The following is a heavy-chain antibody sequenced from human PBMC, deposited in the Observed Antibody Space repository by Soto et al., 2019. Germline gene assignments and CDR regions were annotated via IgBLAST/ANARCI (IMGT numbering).Heavy chain of an antibody. Sequence: ASVKVSCMASGYTFTGYYMHWVRQTPGQGLEWMGWINPNSGGTNYAQKFQGRVTMTRDTSISTAYMELSRLRSDDTAVYYCARYCSSTSCYWFDPWGQGTLVTVSS. CDR2: INPNSGGT. V-gene: IGHV1-2*02. CDR1: GYTFTGYY. D-gene: IGHD2-2*01. CDR3: ARYCSSTSCYWFDP. J-gene: IGHJ5*02.